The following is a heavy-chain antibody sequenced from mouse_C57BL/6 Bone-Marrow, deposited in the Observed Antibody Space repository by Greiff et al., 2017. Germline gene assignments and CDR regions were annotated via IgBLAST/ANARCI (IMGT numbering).Heavy chain of an antibody. J-gene: IGHJ1*03. CDR1: GFTFSDYG. CDR2: ISSGSSTI. Sequence: EVHLVESGGGLVKPGGSLKLSCAASGFTFSDYGMHWVRQAPEKGLEWVAYISSGSSTIYYADTVKGRFTISRDNAKNTLFLQMTSLRSEDTAMDYCARGGWLLPYWYFDVWGTGTTVTVSS. CDR3: ARGGWLLPYWYFDV. D-gene: IGHD2-3*01. V-gene: IGHV5-17*01.